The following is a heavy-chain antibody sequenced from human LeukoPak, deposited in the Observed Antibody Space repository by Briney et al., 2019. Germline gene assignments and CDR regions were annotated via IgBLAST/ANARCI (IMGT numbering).Heavy chain of an antibody. D-gene: IGHD1-26*01. CDR2: ISGSGGDT. Sequence: GGSLRLSCVASGFTFTSYGMSWVRQAPGKRLEWVSGISGSGGDTYYAESVKGRFTISRDNSKNTLYLQMNSLRAEDTAVYYCAKKGATTGDFDYWGQGTLVTVSS. V-gene: IGHV3-23*01. CDR1: GFTFTSYG. CDR3: AKKGATTGDFDY. J-gene: IGHJ4*02.